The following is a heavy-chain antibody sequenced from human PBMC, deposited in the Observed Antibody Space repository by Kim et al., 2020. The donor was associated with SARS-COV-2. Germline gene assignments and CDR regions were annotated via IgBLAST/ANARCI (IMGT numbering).Heavy chain of an antibody. J-gene: IGHJ4*02. V-gene: IGHV3-73*01. CDR3: TNAGRES. Sequence: WGSLRLSCATSGFNFRGSGMHWVRQASGKGLEWVGRIKNKANSDATACAASVQGRFTISRDDSKNTAYQQMNSLKIDDTAVYYCTNAGRESWGQGNLDTVSS. CDR1: GFNFRGSG. CDR2: IKNKANSDAT.